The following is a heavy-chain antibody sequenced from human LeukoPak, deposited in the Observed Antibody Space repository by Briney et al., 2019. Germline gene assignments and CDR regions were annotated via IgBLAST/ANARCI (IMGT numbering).Heavy chain of an antibody. D-gene: IGHD6-13*01. CDR2: ISWNSGSI. V-gene: IGHV3-9*01. Sequence: GGSLRLSCAASGFTLDDYAMHWVRQAPGKGLEWVSGISWNSGSIGYADSVKGRFTISRDNAKNSLYLQMNSLRAEDTALYYCARITGTCFDYWGQGTLVTVSS. CDR3: ARITGTCFDY. J-gene: IGHJ4*02. CDR1: GFTLDDYA.